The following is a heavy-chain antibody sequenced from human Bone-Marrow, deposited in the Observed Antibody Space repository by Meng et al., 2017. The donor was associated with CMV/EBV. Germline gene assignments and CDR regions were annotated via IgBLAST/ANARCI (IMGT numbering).Heavy chain of an antibody. V-gene: IGHV3-30*02. Sequence: GGSLRLSCAASGFTFSSYGMHWVRQAPGKGLEWVAFIRYDGSNKYYADSVKGRFTISRDNSKNTLYLQMNSLRAEDTAVYYCATLGGNYFGMDVWGQGTTVTVSS. CDR1: GFTFSSYG. CDR3: ATLGGNYFGMDV. CDR2: IRYDGSNK. J-gene: IGHJ6*02.